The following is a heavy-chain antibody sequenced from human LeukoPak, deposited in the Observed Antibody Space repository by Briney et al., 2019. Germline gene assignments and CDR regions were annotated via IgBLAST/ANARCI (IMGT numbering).Heavy chain of an antibody. J-gene: IGHJ4*02. CDR2: ISTSGTTI. CDR1: GFTFSSYA. CDR3: AGANRKYYFDY. Sequence: GRSLRLSCAASGFTFSSYAMPWVRQAPGKGLEWVSYISTSGTTISYADSVKGRFTMSRDNAKSSLFLQMNSLRDDDTAVYFCAGANRKYYFDYWGQGTLVTVSS. V-gene: IGHV3-48*02. D-gene: IGHD1-14*01.